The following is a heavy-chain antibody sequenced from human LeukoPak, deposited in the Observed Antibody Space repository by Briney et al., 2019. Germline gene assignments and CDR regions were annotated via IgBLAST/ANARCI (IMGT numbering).Heavy chain of an antibody. V-gene: IGHV3-23*01. CDR3: AKAVGQWSFDL. J-gene: IGHJ2*01. Sequence: GGSVRLSCAASGFMFSTNDMSWVRQAPGKGLEWVSAISGSGDGTTYDDSVKGRFTISRDNSKNTLYLQMNSLRAEDTAVYYCAKAVGQWSFDLWGRGALVTVSS. CDR1: GFMFSTND. CDR2: ISGSGDGT.